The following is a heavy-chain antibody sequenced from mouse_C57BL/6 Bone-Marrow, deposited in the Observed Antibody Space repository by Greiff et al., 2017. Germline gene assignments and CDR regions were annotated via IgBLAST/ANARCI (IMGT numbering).Heavy chain of an antibody. CDR1: GYSITSGYY. Sequence: VQLQQSGPGLVKPSQSLSLTCSVTGYSITSGYYWNWIRQFPGNKLEWMGYISYDGSNNYNPSLKNRISITRDTSKNQFFLKLNSVTTEDTATSFCARRSYDYGLGAMDYWGQGTSVTVSS. CDR2: ISYDGSN. CDR3: ARRSYDYGLGAMDY. J-gene: IGHJ4*01. D-gene: IGHD2-4*01. V-gene: IGHV3-6*01.